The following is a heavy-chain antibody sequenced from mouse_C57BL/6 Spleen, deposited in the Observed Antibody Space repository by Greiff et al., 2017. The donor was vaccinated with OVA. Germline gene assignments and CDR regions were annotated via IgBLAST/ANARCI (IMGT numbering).Heavy chain of an antibody. V-gene: IGHV1-52*01. CDR2: IDPSDSET. CDR3: AITGTGDY. CDR1: GYTFTSYW. D-gene: IGHD4-1*01. Sequence: QVQLQQPGAELVRPGSSVKLSCKASGYTFTSYWMHWVKQRPIQGLEWIGNIDPSDSETPYNQKFKDKATLTVDKSSSTAYMQLSSLTAEDSAVYYCAITGTGDYWGQGTTRTVSS. J-gene: IGHJ2*01.